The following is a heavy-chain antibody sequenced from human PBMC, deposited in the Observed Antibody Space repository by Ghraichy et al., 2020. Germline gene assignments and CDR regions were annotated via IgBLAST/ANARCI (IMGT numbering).Heavy chain of an antibody. V-gene: IGHV3-30*18. Sequence: GGSLRLSCAASGFTFSSYGMHWVRQAPGKGLEWVAVISYDGSNKYYADSVKGRFTISRDNSKNTLYLQMNSLRAEDTAVYYCAKVRGAVAGRFDYWGQGTLVTVSS. D-gene: IGHD6-19*01. CDR1: GFTFSSYG. CDR2: ISYDGSNK. J-gene: IGHJ4*02. CDR3: AKVRGAVAGRFDY.